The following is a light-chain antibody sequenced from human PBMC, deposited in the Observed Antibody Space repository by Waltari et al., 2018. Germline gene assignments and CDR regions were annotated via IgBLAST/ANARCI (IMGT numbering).Light chain of an antibody. CDR2: HAS. V-gene: IGKV3-15*01. J-gene: IGKJ1*01. CDR1: ESIATN. CDR3: QQYNNWPPST. Sequence: EILLTQSPDTLSVSPGERVTLSCRASESIATNLAWYQQRPGQAPRLLIFHASSRATDIPAKFSGSGSGTEFTLTISSLQAEDFAVYYCQQYNNWPPSTFGQGTRWNSN.